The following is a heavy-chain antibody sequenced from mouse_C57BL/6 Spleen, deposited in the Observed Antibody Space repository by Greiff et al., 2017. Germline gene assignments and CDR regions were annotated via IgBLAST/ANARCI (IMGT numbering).Heavy chain of an antibody. J-gene: IGHJ1*03. CDR3: TSYDYDWYFDD. Sequence: QVQLQQPGAELVRPGASVTLSCKASGYTFTDYEMHWVKQTPVHGLEWIGAIDPDTGGTAYNQKFKGKATLTADKSSSTAYMELRRLTSEDSAVYYSTSYDYDWYFDDWGTGTTVTVSS. D-gene: IGHD2-4*01. V-gene: IGHV1-15*01. CDR2: IDPDTGGT. CDR1: GYTFTDYE.